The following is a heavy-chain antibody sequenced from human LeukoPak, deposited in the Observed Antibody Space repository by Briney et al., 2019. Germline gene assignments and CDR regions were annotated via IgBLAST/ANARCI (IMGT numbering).Heavy chain of an antibody. D-gene: IGHD3-16*01. CDR1: GFTFSSYD. CDR3: AKDRLGGPYFFHY. Sequence: GGSLRLSCEASGFTFSSYDISWVRQAPGKGLEWVSTIGGTGVRTYYADSVKGRFTISRDNSKNTLYLQINSLRAEDTAVYFCAKDRLGGPYFFHYWGQGTLVTVSS. J-gene: IGHJ4*02. V-gene: IGHV3-23*01. CDR2: IGGTGVRT.